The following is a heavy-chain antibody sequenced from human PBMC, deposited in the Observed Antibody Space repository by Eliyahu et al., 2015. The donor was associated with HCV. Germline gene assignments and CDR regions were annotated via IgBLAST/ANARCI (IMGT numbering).Heavy chain of an antibody. J-gene: IGHJ6*02. Sequence: LEWVSSISSSSSYIYYADSVKGRFTISRDNAKNSLYLQMNSLRAEDTAVYYCARNYGDVYYYYGMDVWGQGTTVTVSS. CDR2: ISSSSSYI. D-gene: IGHD4-17*01. CDR3: ARNYGDVYYYYGMDV. V-gene: IGHV3-21*01.